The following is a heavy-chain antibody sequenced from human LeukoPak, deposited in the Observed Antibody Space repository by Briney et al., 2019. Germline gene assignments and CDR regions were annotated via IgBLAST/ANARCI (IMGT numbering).Heavy chain of an antibody. CDR1: GGTFSSYA. CDR2: IIPIFGTA. D-gene: IGHD3-22*01. CDR3: ARVRARDYDSSGYYGDV. V-gene: IGHV1-69*05. J-gene: IGHJ4*02. Sequence: HRASVKVSCKASGGTFSSYAISWVRQAPGQGLEWMGGIIPIFGTATYAQKFQGRVTITTDESTSTAYMELSSLRSEDTAVYYCARVRARDYDSSGYYGDVWGQGTLVTVSS.